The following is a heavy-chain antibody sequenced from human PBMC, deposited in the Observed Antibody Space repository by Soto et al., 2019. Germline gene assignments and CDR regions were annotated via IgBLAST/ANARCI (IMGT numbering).Heavy chain of an antibody. CDR3: ARWSDYGDYYYYGMDV. V-gene: IGHV4-59*13. J-gene: IGHJ6*02. D-gene: IGHD4-17*01. CDR2: IYYNGTT. Sequence: LSLTCTVFGGSISGYYWTWIRQSPGGGLEWIGYIYYNGTTNYNPSLKSRVTISIDTSKSQFSLRLRSLTAADTAVYYCARWSDYGDYYYYGMDVWGQGTTVTVSS. CDR1: GGSISGYY.